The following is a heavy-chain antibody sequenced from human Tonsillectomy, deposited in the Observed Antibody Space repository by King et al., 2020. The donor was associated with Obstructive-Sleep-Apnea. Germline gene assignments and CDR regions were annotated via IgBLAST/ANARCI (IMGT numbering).Heavy chain of an antibody. V-gene: IGHV4-4*02. CDR2: IYHSGGT. J-gene: IGHJ4*02. D-gene: IGHD2-15*01. Sequence: QLQESGPGLVKPSGTLSLTCAVSGGSIISSHWWSWVRQPPGRGLEWIGEIYHSGGTNYNPSLKSRVTISVDKSKNQFSLKLSSMTAADTAVYYCARSQGYCSSGSCYHYFDYWGQGTLVTVSS. CDR1: GGSIISSHW. CDR3: ARSQGYCSSGSCYHYFDY.